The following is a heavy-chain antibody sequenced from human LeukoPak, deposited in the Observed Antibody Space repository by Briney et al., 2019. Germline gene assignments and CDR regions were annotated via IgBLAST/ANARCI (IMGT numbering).Heavy chain of an antibody. Sequence: PGGSLRLSCAASRFTFSSYTMNWVRQAPGKGLEWVSSISSGSRHIHYADSVKGRFTISRDNAKTSLFLQMNSLIAEDTAVYYCVRDAGGGDYFDYWGQGTLVTVSS. D-gene: IGHD3-10*01. CDR3: VRDAGGGDYFDY. CDR1: RFTFSSYT. J-gene: IGHJ4*02. V-gene: IGHV3-21*01. CDR2: ISSGSRHI.